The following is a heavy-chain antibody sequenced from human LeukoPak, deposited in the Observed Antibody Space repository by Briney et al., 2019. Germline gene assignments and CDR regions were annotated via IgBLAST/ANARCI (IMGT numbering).Heavy chain of an antibody. Sequence: GGSLGSSCAASGFTFSSYEMNWVGQAPGKGLEWVSYISSSGSTIYYADSVKGRFTISRDNAKNSLCLQMNSLRAEDTAVYYCARDRAPFDCWGQGTLVTVSS. CDR2: ISSSGSTI. J-gene: IGHJ4*02. CDR3: ARDRAPFDC. CDR1: GFTFSSYE. D-gene: IGHD3-10*01. V-gene: IGHV3-48*03.